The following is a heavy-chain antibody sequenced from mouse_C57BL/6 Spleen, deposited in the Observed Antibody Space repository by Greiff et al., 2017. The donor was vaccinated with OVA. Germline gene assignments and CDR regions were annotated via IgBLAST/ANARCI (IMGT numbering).Heavy chain of an antibody. D-gene: IGHD2-1*01. CDR1: GFTFTDYY. CDR3: ARQPYGNYPWFAY. V-gene: IGHV7-3*01. J-gene: IGHJ3*01. Sequence: EVKLMESGGGLVQPGGSLSLSCAASGFTFTDYYMSWVRQPPGQALEWLGFIRNKANGYTTEYSASVKGRFTISRDNSQSILYLQMNALRAEDSATYYCARQPYGNYPWFAYWGQGTLVTVSA. CDR2: IRNKANGYTT.